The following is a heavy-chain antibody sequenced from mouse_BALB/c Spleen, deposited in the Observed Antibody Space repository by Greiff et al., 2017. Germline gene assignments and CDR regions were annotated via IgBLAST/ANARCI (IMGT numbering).Heavy chain of an antibody. CDR3: ARGGPYGNSFDY. CDR2: IWGDGST. CDR1: GFSLTGYG. Sequence: VQVVESGPGLVAPSQSLSITCTVSGFSLTGYGVNWVRQPPGKGLEWLGMIWGDGSTDYNSALKSRLSISKDNSKSQVFLKMNSLQTDDTARYYCARGGPYGNSFDYWGQGTTLTVSS. V-gene: IGHV2-6-7*01. D-gene: IGHD2-1*01. J-gene: IGHJ2*01.